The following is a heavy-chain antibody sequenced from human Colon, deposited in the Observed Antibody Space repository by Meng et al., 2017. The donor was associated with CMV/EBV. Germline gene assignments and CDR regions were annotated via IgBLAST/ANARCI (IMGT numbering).Heavy chain of an antibody. Sequence: GSLRLSCSASGFTFSNYEMNWVRQAPGKGLEWVSYIRSSGSNIQYADSVKGRFTISRDNAKNSLYLQMSSLRAEDTAVYYCASETEGSNYDAFDIWGQGTVVTVSS. D-gene: IGHD4-11*01. CDR2: IRSSGSNI. V-gene: IGHV3-48*03. J-gene: IGHJ3*02. CDR1: GFTFSNYE. CDR3: ASETEGSNYDAFDI.